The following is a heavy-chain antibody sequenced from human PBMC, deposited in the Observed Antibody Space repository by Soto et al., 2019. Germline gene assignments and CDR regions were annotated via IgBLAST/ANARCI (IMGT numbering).Heavy chain of an antibody. V-gene: IGHV1-2*02. CDR2: INPNSGGT. D-gene: IGHD1-26*01. Sequence: ASVKVSCKASGYTFTGYYMHWVRQAPGQGLEWMGWINPNSGGTNYAQKFQGRVTMTRDTSISTAYMELSRLRSDDTAVYYCARDPSLVGATDYWGQGTLVTVSS. J-gene: IGHJ4*02. CDR1: GYTFTGYY. CDR3: ARDPSLVGATDY.